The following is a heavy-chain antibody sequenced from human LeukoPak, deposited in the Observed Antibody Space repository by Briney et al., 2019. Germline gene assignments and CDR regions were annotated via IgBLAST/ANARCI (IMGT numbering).Heavy chain of an antibody. D-gene: IGHD3-3*01. CDR1: GGSISSHY. CDR3: ARGGGYYDFWSGYYLDGGRLGEKYYFDY. J-gene: IGHJ4*02. V-gene: IGHV4-59*11. CDR2: IYYSGST. Sequence: SETLSLTCTVSGGSISSHYWSWIRQPPGKGLEWIGYIYYSGSTNYNPSLKSRVTISVDTSKNQFSLKLSSVTAADTAVYYCARGGGYYDFWSGYYLDGGRLGEKYYFDYWGRGTLVTVSS.